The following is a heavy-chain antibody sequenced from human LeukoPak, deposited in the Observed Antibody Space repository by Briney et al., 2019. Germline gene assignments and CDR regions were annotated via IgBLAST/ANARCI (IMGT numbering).Heavy chain of an antibody. CDR2: MNPNSGNT. D-gene: IGHD3-10*02. V-gene: IGHV1-8*01. CDR3: ARANTMLNDYYYGMDV. CDR1: GYTFTSYD. J-gene: IGHJ6*02. Sequence: ASVTVSCKASGYTFTSYDINWVRQATGQGLEWMGWMNPNSGNTGYAQKFQGRVTMTRNTSISTAYMELSSLRSEDTAVYYCARANTMLNDYYYGMDVWGQGTTVTVSS.